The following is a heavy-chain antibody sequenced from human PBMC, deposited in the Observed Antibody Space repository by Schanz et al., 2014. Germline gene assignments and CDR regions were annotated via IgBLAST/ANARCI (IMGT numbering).Heavy chain of an antibody. Sequence: VQLVESGGGVVQPGNSLRLSCAASGFIFSGYAMIWVRQAPGKGLQWVSTISNGGGGYISYADFVKGRFTISRDNSKNTLYLQMNSLRAEDTAVYYCARTTNPFNFDSWPYLDYWGQGTLVTVSS. CDR3: ARTTNPFNFDSWPYLDY. CDR2: ISNGGGGYI. CDR1: GFIFSGYA. D-gene: IGHD3-9*01. V-gene: IGHV3-23*04. J-gene: IGHJ4*02.